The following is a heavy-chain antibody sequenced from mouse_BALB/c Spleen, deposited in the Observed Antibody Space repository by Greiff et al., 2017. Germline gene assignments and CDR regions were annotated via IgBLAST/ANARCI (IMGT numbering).Heavy chain of an antibody. J-gene: IGHJ3*01. CDR3: ARENAY. V-gene: IGHV1-69*02. Sequence: QVQLQQPGAELVKPGASVKLSCKASGYTFTSYWMHWVKQRPGQGLEWIGEIDPSDSYTNYNQKFKGMATLTVDKSSSTAYMQLSSLTSEDSAVYYCARENAYWGQGTLVTVSA. CDR1: GYTFTSYW. CDR2: IDPSDSYT.